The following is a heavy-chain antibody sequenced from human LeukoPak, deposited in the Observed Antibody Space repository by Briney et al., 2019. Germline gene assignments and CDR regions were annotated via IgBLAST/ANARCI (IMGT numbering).Heavy chain of an antibody. CDR1: GFTFSSYW. J-gene: IGHJ4*02. CDR3: ARGYYDYVWGSYRYLDY. V-gene: IGHV3-74*01. CDR2: INSDGSST. Sequence: GGSLRLSCAASGFTFSSYWMHWVRHAPGKGLVWVSRINSDGSSTSYADSVKGRFTISRDNAKNTLYLQMNSLRAEDTAVYYCARGYYDYVWGSYRYLDYWGQGTLVTVSS. D-gene: IGHD3-16*02.